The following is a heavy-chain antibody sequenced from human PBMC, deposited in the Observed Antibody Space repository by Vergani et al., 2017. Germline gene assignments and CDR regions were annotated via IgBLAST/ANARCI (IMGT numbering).Heavy chain of an antibody. V-gene: IGHV3-15*01. J-gene: IGHJ4*02. Sequence: EVQLVESGGVVVQPGGSLGLSCAASGFSIKNAWMSWVRQVPGKGLEWVGRIKGEADGGAIDFAASVKGRFSISKDESKNTFYLQMTALKSDDTAMYFFSLVRGDAYRFDYWGQGTLVTVTS. D-gene: IGHD3-10*01. CDR1: GFSIKNAW. CDR2: IKGEADGGAI. CDR3: SLVRGDAYRFDY.